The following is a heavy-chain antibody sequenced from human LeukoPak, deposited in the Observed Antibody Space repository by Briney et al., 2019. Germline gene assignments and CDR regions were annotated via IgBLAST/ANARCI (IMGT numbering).Heavy chain of an antibody. Sequence: GGSLRLSCAASGFTFSSFEMNWVRQAPGKGLEWVSYISSSGSAISYADSVRGRFTVSRDNAKNSLYLQMNSLRGEDTAVYYCARGVYSSSRGWFDPWGQGTLVTVSS. CDR2: ISSSGSAI. D-gene: IGHD6-13*01. CDR1: GFTFSSFE. J-gene: IGHJ5*02. CDR3: ARGVYSSSRGWFDP. V-gene: IGHV3-48*03.